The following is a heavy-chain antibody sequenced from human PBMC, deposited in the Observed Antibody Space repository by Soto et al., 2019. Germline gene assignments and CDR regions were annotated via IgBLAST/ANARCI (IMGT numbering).Heavy chain of an antibody. D-gene: IGHD3-3*01. CDR2: INSNTGDT. Sequence: QVQLVQSGAEVKKPGASVTVSCKASGYTFTGYYIYWVRQAPGQGLEWMGRINSNTGDTKYAQKFQGWVTMTRDTSINTAYMELRRLTSNDTAVYYCAKGRYDFWSPYYFDSWGQGTLVTVSS. J-gene: IGHJ4*02. V-gene: IGHV1-2*04. CDR1: GYTFTGYY. CDR3: AKGRYDFWSPYYFDS.